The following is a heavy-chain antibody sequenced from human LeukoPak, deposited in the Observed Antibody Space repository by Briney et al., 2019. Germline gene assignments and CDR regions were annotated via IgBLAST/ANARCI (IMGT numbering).Heavy chain of an antibody. CDR1: GGSISSYY. CDR3: ARTPRPYGDYALWWFDP. CDR2: IYYSGST. Sequence: SETLSLTCTVSGGSISSYYWGWIRQPPGKGLEWIGSIYYSGSTYYNPSLKSRVTISVDTSKNQFSLKLSSVTAADTAVYYCARTPRPYGDYALWWFDPWGQGTLVTVSS. V-gene: IGHV4-39*01. J-gene: IGHJ5*02. D-gene: IGHD4-17*01.